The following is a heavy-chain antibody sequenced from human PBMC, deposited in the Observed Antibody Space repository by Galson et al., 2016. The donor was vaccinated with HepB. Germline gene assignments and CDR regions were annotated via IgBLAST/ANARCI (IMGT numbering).Heavy chain of an antibody. CDR2: VWYDGSNK. J-gene: IGHJ6*02. D-gene: IGHD6-6*01. CDR1: GFSFSNFG. Sequence: SLRLSCAASGFSFSNFGMHWVRQAPGKGLEWVAVVWYDGSNKYYADSVKGRFTSSRDNSKNTLYLQMNSLRAEDTAVYYCAREKEFSRSSDYYYGMDVWGQGTTVTVSS. V-gene: IGHV3-33*01. CDR3: AREKEFSRSSDYYYGMDV.